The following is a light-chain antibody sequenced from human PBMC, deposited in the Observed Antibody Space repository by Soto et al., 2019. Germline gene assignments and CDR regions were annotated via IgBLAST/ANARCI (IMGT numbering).Light chain of an antibody. CDR1: QSVGSY. J-gene: IGKJ1*01. CDR2: GAS. V-gene: IGKV3-20*01. CDR3: QQYGSSLT. Sequence: EVVLTQTPDTLSLSPGGRAALSCRASQSVGSYLAWYQQKSDQATTLLIYGASSRASGIPKSFSGSASGTDFTPTISRLEPEELVVYYCQQYGSSLTFGQGTKVEI.